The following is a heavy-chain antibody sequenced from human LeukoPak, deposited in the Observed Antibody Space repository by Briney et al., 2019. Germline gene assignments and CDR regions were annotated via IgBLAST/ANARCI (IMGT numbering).Heavy chain of an antibody. CDR2: INHSGST. CDR3: ARYPKPSYHYYGMDV. J-gene: IGHJ6*02. CDR1: GGSFSGYY. Sequence: PSETLSLTCAVYGGSFSGYYWSWIRQPPGKGLEWIGEINHSGSTNYNPSLKSRVTISVDTSKNQFSLKLSSVTAADTAVYYCARYPKPSYHYYGMDVWGQGTTVTVSS. V-gene: IGHV4-34*01.